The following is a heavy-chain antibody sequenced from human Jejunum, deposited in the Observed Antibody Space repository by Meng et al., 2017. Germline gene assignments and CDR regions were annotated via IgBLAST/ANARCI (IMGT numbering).Heavy chain of an antibody. Sequence: QWDLQGCGARPWKPLGTLSPACAFNIGSFTGYYCSWVRRTPGKGLEWIGENHQTGSTNYSPSLQSRVTISIDTSKNEFSLELRSVTAADTAVYYCARYLWSRGLFDSWGQGTLVTVSS. CDR1: IGSFTGYY. D-gene: IGHD2-21*01. V-gene: IGHV4-34*01. J-gene: IGHJ5*01. CDR2: NHQTGST. CDR3: ARYLWSRGLFDS.